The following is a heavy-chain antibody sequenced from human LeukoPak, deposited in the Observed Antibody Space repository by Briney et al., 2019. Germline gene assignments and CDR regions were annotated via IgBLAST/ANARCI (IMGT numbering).Heavy chain of an antibody. J-gene: IGHJ5*02. CDR2: ISYDGSNK. D-gene: IGHD2-15*01. CDR3: ARAPKRYCSGGSCYSDWFDP. V-gene: IGHV3-30*04. Sequence: GGSLRLSCAASGFTFSSYAMHWVRQAPGKGLEWVAVISYDGSNKYYADSVKGRFTVSRDNSKNTLYLQMNSLRAEDTAVYYWARAPKRYCSGGSCYSDWFDPWGQGTLVTVSS. CDR1: GFTFSSYA.